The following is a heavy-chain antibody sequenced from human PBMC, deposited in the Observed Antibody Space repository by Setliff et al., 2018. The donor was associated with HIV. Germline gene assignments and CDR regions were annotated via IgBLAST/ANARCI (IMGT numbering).Heavy chain of an antibody. D-gene: IGHD4-17*01. Sequence: PSETLSLTCVVYGESFSGYYWSWIRQPPGKVLEWIGEINHSGSTNYNPSLKSRVTISLDTSKNQFSLKLSSVTAADTAVYYCARESPHGGDYILTTYYMDVWGKGTTVTVSS. V-gene: IGHV4-34*01. CDR1: GESFSGYY. CDR2: INHSGST. CDR3: ARESPHGGDYILTTYYMDV. J-gene: IGHJ6*03.